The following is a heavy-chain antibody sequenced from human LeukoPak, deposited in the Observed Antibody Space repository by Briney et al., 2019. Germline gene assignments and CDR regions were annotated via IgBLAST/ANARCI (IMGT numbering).Heavy chain of an antibody. Sequence: SGTLSLTCAVSGGSITSSNWWNWVRQPPGKGLEWIGEIYHDETTNYNPSLKSRVTISVDKSKNHFSLKLSAVTAADTAVYYCARGPIFGVVKFWGQGTLVTVSS. CDR2: IYHDETT. D-gene: IGHD3-3*01. CDR1: GGSITSSNW. J-gene: IGHJ4*02. CDR3: ARGPIFGVVKF. V-gene: IGHV4-4*02.